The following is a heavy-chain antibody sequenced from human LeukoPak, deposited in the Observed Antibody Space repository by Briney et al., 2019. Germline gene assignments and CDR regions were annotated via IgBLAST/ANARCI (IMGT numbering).Heavy chain of an antibody. CDR1: GGSTSSVGYY. J-gene: IGHJ3*02. CDR2: IYYSGST. Sequence: SETLSLTCTVSGGSTSSVGYYWSWIRQHPGKGLEWIGYIYYSGSTYYNPSLKSRITISADTPKNQFSLKLSSVTAADTAVYYCARAVSSALAFDIWGQGTMVTVSS. CDR3: ARAVSSALAFDI. V-gene: IGHV4-31*03. D-gene: IGHD2-2*01.